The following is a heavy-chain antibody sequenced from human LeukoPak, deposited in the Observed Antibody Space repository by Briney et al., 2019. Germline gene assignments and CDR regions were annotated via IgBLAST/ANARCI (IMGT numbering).Heavy chain of an antibody. J-gene: IGHJ4*02. CDR3: AGGGVTIFGVPLPYFDY. D-gene: IGHD3-3*01. V-gene: IGHV1-69*04. Sequence: GASVKVSCKASGGTFSSYAISWVRQAPGQGLEWMGRIIPILGIANYAQKFQGRVTITADKSTSTAYMELSSLRSEDTAVYYCAGGGVTIFGVPLPYFDYWGQGTLVTVSS. CDR2: IIPILGIA. CDR1: GGTFSSYA.